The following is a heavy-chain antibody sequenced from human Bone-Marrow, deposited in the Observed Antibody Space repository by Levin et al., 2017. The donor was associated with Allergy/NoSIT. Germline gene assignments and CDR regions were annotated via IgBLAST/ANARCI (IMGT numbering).Heavy chain of an antibody. Sequence: QSGGSLRLSCVVSGLTFRSYAMHWVRQTPGKGLEWVAVITDDGSDKDYADSVKGRFTFSRDTSKNTLDLQMNSLRAEDTAVYYSASGGRSYNHGYALDYWGQGTLITVSS. J-gene: IGHJ4*02. V-gene: IGHV3-30*04. CDR3: ASGGRSYNHGYALDY. CDR2: ITDDGSDK. D-gene: IGHD1-26*01. CDR1: GLTFRSYA.